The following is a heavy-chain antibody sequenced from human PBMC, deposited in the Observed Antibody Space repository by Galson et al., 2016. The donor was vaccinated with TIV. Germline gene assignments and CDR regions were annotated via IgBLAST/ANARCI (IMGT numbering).Heavy chain of an antibody. D-gene: IGHD6-25*01. CDR1: GYRFSNYW. CDR2: IYPVDSDT. CDR3: ARERDSGYAYYFDC. Sequence: QSGAEVKEPGESLKISCKGSGYRFSNYWIAWVRQMPGKGLEWMGVIYPVDSDTRYSPSFQGQVTISADKSISTAYLQWNSLKASDSAIYYCARERDSGYAYYFDCWGQGTLVTVSS. V-gene: IGHV5-51*03. J-gene: IGHJ4*02.